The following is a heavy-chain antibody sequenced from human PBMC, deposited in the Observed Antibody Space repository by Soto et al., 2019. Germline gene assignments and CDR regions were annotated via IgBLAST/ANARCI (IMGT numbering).Heavy chain of an antibody. V-gene: IGHV4-39*01. CDR1: GGSISSSSYY. J-gene: IGHJ4*02. D-gene: IGHD5-12*01. CDR3: ARKTLDIVATNGWLCEFDY. Sequence: SETLSLTCTVSGGSISSSSYYWGWIRQPPGKGLEWIGFFFYIGSTYYTLSLKSRVTISVDTSKNQFSLKLSFLTAADTAVFYCARKTLDIVATNGWLCEFDYWGQGTLVTVSS. CDR2: FFYIGST.